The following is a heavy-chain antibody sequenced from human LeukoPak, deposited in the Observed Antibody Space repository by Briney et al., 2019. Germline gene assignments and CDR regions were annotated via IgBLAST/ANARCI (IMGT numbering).Heavy chain of an antibody. D-gene: IGHD6-13*01. CDR2: ISRSTNSI. CDR1: GFTFRSYS. CDR3: ARDRGPGIKPAGTVGMDV. V-gene: IGHV3-48*02. Sequence: GGSLRLSCEASGFTFRSYSMNWVRQAPVKGLEWISYISRSTNSISYADSVKGRFTISRDNAKNSLFLQVNNLRDEDTAVYYCARDRGPGIKPAGTVGMDVWGQGTTVTVSS. J-gene: IGHJ6*02.